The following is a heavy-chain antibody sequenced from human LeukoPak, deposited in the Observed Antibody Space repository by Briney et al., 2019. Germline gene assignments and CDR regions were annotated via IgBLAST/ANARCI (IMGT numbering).Heavy chain of an antibody. J-gene: IGHJ5*02. CDR2: IIPIFGTA. CDR1: GGTFSSYA. V-gene: IGHV1-69*06. D-gene: IGHD2-2*01. CDR3: AREGGVPVVVPAAINWFDP. Sequence: ASVKVSCKASGGTFSSYAISWVRQAPGQGLEWMGGIIPIFGTANYAQKFQGRVTITADKSTSTAYMELSSLRPEDPAVYYCAREGGVPVVVPAAINWFDPWGQGTLVTVSS.